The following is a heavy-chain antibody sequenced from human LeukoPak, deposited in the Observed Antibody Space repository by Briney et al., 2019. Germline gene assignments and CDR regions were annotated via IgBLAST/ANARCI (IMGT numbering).Heavy chain of an antibody. V-gene: IGHV3-7*01. CDR1: GFTFSSYW. J-gene: IGHJ6*03. CDR2: IKQDGSGK. CDR3: ARDLARVRGVIISDYYMDV. Sequence: PGGSLRLSCAASGFTFSSYWMSWVRQAPGKGLEWVASIKQDGSGKYHVDSVKGRLTISRDNAKNSLYLQMNSLRAEDTAVYYCARDLARVRGVIISDYYMDVWGKGTTVTISS. D-gene: IGHD3-10*01.